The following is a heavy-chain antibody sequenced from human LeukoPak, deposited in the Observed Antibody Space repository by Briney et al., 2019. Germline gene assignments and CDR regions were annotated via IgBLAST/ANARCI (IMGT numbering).Heavy chain of an antibody. D-gene: IGHD5-18*01. CDR1: GYSFSTYW. CDR3: ARQDTAMIN. Sequence: GESLKISCKASGYSFSTYWIGWVRQMPGKGLECLGIIYPDDSDTRYSPSLQGRVTMSVDKSINTAYLQWSSLKASDTAMYYCARQDTAMINWGQGTLVTVSS. CDR2: IYPDDSDT. J-gene: IGHJ4*02. V-gene: IGHV5-51*01.